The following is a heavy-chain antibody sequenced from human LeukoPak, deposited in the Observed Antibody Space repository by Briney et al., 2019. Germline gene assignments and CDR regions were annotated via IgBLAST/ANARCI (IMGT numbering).Heavy chain of an antibody. V-gene: IGHV3-23*01. D-gene: IGHD6-19*01. CDR3: AKRPRGAVTGAYGMDV. Sequence: PGGSLRLSCAASGLTFSSYAMSWVRQAPGKGLEWVSLISGSGGSSYYADCVKGRFTISRDNSKNTLYLQMNRLRAGDTAVYYCAKRPRGAVTGAYGMDVWGQGTTVTVSS. J-gene: IGHJ6*02. CDR2: ISGSGGSS. CDR1: GLTFSSYA.